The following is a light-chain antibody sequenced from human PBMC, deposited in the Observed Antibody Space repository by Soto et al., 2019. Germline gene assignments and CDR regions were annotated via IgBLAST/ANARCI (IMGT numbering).Light chain of an antibody. Sequence: DIVMTQSPDSLAVSLSERATINCKSSQSVLYSSNTKNYLAWYQQKPGHPPKLLIYWASTRESGVPDRFSGSGSGTDFTLTISSLQAEDVAVYYCQQYYSTLLTFGGGTKVEIK. CDR3: QQYYSTLLT. CDR2: WAS. CDR1: QSVLYSSNTKNY. J-gene: IGKJ4*01. V-gene: IGKV4-1*01.